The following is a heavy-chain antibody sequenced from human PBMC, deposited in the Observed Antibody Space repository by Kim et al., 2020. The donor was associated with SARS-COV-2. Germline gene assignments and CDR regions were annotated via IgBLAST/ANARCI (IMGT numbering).Heavy chain of an antibody. CDR2: IIPILGIA. J-gene: IGHJ6*02. D-gene: IGHD4-17*01. CDR1: GGTSSSYT. Sequence: SVKVSCKASGGTSSSYTISWVRQAPGQGLEWMGRIIPILGIANYAQKFQGRVTITADKSTSTAYMELSSLRSEDTAVYYCARLNYGDYYYYGMDVWGQGTTVTVSS. CDR3: ARLNYGDYYYYGMDV. V-gene: IGHV1-69*02.